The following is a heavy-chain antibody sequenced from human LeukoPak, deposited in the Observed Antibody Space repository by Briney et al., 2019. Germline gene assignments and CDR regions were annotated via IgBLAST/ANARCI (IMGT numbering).Heavy chain of an antibody. CDR1: GYTFTKFW. CDR2: IYPGDSDI. Sequence: GESLKISCQASGYTFTKFWIGWVRQMPGKGLEWMGIIYPGDSDIKHSPSFQGQVTLSVDKSTSTAYLQWGSLKASDSAMYYCARQSGLDAFDIWGQGTMVTVSS. CDR3: ARQSGLDAFDI. J-gene: IGHJ3*02. D-gene: IGHD3-3*01. V-gene: IGHV5-51*01.